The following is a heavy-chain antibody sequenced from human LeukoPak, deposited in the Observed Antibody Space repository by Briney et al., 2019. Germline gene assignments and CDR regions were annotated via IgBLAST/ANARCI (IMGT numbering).Heavy chain of an antibody. J-gene: IGHJ5*02. CDR3: VRRVSSTRSYDP. CDR1: GGSISSSSYY. Sequence: SETLSLTCIVSGGSISSSSYYWGWIRQPPGKDLEWIGSIYYSGSTYYNPSLKSRVTISVDTSKNQFSLKLSSVTAADTAVYYCVRRVSSTRSYDPWGQGTLVTVSS. CDR2: IYYSGST. D-gene: IGHD2-2*01. V-gene: IGHV4-39*01.